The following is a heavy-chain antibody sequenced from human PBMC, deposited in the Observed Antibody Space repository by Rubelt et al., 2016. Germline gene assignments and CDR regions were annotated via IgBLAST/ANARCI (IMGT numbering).Heavy chain of an antibody. CDR1: GGSISSNSFY. CDR3: ARHAFIVTTGSFWDY. Sequence: QLQLQESGPGLVKPSETLSLTCTVSGGSISSNSFYWGWIRQPPGKGLEWIGSIDYSGSTYSNPSLRSRVTMSVETSKNQFSLKLGSVTAADTAVYYCARHAFIVTTGSFWDYWGQGTLITVSS. CDR2: IDYSGST. J-gene: IGHJ4*02. V-gene: IGHV4-39*01. D-gene: IGHD4-17*01.